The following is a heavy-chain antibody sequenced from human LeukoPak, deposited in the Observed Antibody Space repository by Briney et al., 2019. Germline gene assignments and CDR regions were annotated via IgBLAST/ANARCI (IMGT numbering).Heavy chain of an antibody. CDR2: IYYSGST. D-gene: IGHD6-6*01. Sequence: KPSETLSLTCTVSGGSISSYYWSWIRQPPGKGLEWIGYIYYSGSTNYNPSLKSRVTISVDTSKNQFSLKLSSVTAADTAVYYCARTSRPLGYYYYMDVWGKGTTVTVSS. V-gene: IGHV4-59*01. CDR3: ARTSRPLGYYYYMDV. CDR1: GGSISSYY. J-gene: IGHJ6*03.